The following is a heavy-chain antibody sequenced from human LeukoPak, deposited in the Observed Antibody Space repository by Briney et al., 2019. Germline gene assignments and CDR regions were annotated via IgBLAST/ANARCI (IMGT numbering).Heavy chain of an antibody. V-gene: IGHV3-11*01. CDR1: GFTFCDYY. D-gene: IGHD3-3*01. CDR3: AREGPIYDFWSGYYTPPHYGMDV. CDR2: ISCCGSTI. Sequence: GGSLRLSCAASGFTFCDYYMSWMREARGEGREWVSYISCCGSTILYADSVKCRFTISRDNAKNSLYLQMNSLRAEDTAVYYCAREGPIYDFWSGYYTPPHYGMDVWGQGTTVTVSS. J-gene: IGHJ6*02.